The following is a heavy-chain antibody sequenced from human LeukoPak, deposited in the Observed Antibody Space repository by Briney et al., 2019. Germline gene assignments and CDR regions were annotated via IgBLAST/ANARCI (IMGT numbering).Heavy chain of an antibody. D-gene: IGHD5-12*01. CDR1: GFTFRSYS. CDR2: ISSSSSSI. Sequence: GGSLRLSCAASGFTFRSYSINWVRQAPGKGLECVSSISSSSSSIFYADSVKGRFTISRDNAGYSVYLQMTGLRAEDTAVYYCARDLGYAFYYGMDVWGQGTTVTVSS. V-gene: IGHV3-21*06. J-gene: IGHJ6*02. CDR3: ARDLGYAFYYGMDV.